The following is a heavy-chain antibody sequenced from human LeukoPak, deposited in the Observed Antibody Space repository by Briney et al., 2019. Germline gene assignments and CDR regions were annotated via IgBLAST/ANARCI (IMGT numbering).Heavy chain of an antibody. CDR2: IYYIGST. J-gene: IGHJ4*02. CDR3: ARLYGSGSSLYFDY. CDR1: GGSISSSSYY. Sequence: SETLSLTCTVSGGSISSSSYYWGWIRQPPGKGLEWIGNIYYIGSTYYNPSLKSRVTISVDTSKNQFSLKLSSVTAADTAVYYCARLYGSGSSLYFDYWGQGTLVTVSS. V-gene: IGHV4-39*01. D-gene: IGHD3-10*01.